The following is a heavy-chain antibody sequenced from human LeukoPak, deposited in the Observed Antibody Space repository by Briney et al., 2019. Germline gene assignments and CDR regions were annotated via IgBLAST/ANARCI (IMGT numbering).Heavy chain of an antibody. D-gene: IGHD4-23*01. V-gene: IGHV3-30*18. CDR1: GFTFSSYG. CDR2: ISYDGSNK. J-gene: IGHJ4*02. Sequence: GGSLRLSCAASGFTFSSYGMHWVRQAPGKGLEWVAVISYDGSNKYYADSVKGRFTISRDNSKNTLYLQMNSLRSEDTAVYYCAKHIHGGNFDYWGQGTLVTVSS. CDR3: AKHIHGGNFDY.